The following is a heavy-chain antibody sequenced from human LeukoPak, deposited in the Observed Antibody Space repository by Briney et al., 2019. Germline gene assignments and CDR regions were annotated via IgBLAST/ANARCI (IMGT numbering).Heavy chain of an antibody. CDR1: GGSISSSSYY. J-gene: IGHJ5*02. V-gene: IGHV4-39*07. Sequence: TSETLSLTCTVSGGSISSSSYYWGWIRQPPGKGLEWIGSIYYSGSTNYNPSLKSRVTIPVDTSKNQFSLKLSSVTAADTAVYYCARGCIAVAGKGSWFDPWGQGTLVTVSS. D-gene: IGHD6-19*01. CDR3: ARGCIAVAGKGSWFDP. CDR2: IYYSGST.